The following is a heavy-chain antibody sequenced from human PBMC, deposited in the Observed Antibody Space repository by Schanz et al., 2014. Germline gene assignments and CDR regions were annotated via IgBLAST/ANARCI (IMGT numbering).Heavy chain of an antibody. Sequence: QVQLVESGGGVVQPGGSLRLSCAASGFTFSNYGIHWVRQAPGKGLEWVAVIYYDGGLRFFADFVRGRVTISRDNSNNMVYLQMNSLRAEDTAIYYCTKWANEGGGGYCHFDLWGQGTLVTVSS. CDR2: IYYDGGLR. CDR1: GFTFSNYG. J-gene: IGHJ4*02. CDR3: TKWANEGGGGYCHFDL. D-gene: IGHD2-21*01. V-gene: IGHV3-33*06.